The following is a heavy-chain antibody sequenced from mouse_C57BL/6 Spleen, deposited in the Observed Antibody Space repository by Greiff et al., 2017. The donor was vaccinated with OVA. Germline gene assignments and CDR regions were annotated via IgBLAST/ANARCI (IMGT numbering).Heavy chain of an antibody. V-gene: IGHV10-1*01. J-gene: IGHJ2*01. CDR3: VRQPIYYGNFDY. Sequence: EVKLVESGGGLVQPKGSLTLSCAASSISITTYAMNWVRQAPGKGLEWVARIRSKSNNYATYYADSVKDRFTISRDDSESMLYLQMNNLKTDDTAMYYCVRQPIYYGNFDYWGQGTTLTVSS. D-gene: IGHD2-1*01. CDR2: IRSKSNNYAT. CDR1: SISITTYA.